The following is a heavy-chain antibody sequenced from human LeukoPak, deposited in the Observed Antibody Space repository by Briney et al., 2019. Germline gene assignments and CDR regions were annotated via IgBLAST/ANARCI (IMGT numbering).Heavy chain of an antibody. V-gene: IGHV4-34*01. D-gene: IGHD5-12*01. CDR2: VNHSGST. Sequence: PSETLSLTCAVYGGSFSGYYWSWIRQPPGEGLEWIGEVNHSGSTNYNPSLKSRVTTSVDTSKNQFSLKLSSVTAADTAVYYCARVNGRRRLRSARYNWFDPWGQGTLVTVS. CDR1: GGSFSGYY. J-gene: IGHJ5*02. CDR3: ARVNGRRRLRSARYNWFDP.